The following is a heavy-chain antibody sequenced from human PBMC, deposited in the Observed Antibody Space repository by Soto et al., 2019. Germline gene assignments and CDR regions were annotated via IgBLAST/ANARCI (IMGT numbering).Heavy chain of an antibody. J-gene: IGHJ4*01. Sequence: PTETLSLTCAVSGGSISSGGYSWSWIRQPAGKGLEWLGFIYHSGSTNYNPSLKSRVTMSVDRSKNQFSLKLRSVTAADTAVYYCARATVTYYCFDDWGHGTLVTVSS. CDR3: ARATVTYYCFDD. CDR2: IYHSGST. V-gene: IGHV4-30-2*01. CDR1: GGSISSGGYS. D-gene: IGHD4-17*01.